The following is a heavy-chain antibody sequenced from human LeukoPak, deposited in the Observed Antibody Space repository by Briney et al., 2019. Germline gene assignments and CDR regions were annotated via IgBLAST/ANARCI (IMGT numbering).Heavy chain of an antibody. V-gene: IGHV3-23*01. J-gene: IGHJ4*02. CDR2: LSGSGGSI. Sequence: GGSLRLSCAASGFTFNNYGMSWVRQAPGKGLEWVSSLSGSGGSIYYADSVKGRFTISRGNSKNTLYLQMNSLRAEDTAVYYCTKSSYYDSSGYYREYYFDYWGQGTLVTVSS. CDR1: GFTFNNYG. CDR3: TKSSYYDSSGYYREYYFDY. D-gene: IGHD3-22*01.